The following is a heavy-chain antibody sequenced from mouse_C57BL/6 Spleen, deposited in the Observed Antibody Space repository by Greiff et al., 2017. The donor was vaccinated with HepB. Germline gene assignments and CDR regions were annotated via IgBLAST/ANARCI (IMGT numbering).Heavy chain of an antibody. Sequence: QVQLQQPGAELVRPGSSVKLSCKASGYTFTSYWMDWVKQRPGQGLEWIGNIYPSDSETHYNQKFKDKATLTVDKSSSTAYMQLSSLTSEDSAVYYCARYDYDRWYFDVWGTGTTVTVSS. CDR3: ARYDYDRWYFDV. J-gene: IGHJ1*03. CDR1: GYTFTSYW. D-gene: IGHD2-4*01. V-gene: IGHV1-61*01. CDR2: IYPSDSET.